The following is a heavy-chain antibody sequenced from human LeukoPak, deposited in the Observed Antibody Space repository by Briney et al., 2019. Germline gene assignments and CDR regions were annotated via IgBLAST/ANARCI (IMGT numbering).Heavy chain of an antibody. Sequence: PGGSLRLSCAASGFTFSSYEMNWVRQAPGKGLEWVSYISSSGSTIYYADSVKGGFTISRDNAKNSLYLQMNSLRAEDTDVYYCARCDSSGWTRYYYGMDVWGQGTTVTVSS. V-gene: IGHV3-48*03. CDR1: GFTFSSYE. CDR2: ISSSGSTI. CDR3: ARCDSSGWTRYYYGMDV. D-gene: IGHD6-19*01. J-gene: IGHJ6*02.